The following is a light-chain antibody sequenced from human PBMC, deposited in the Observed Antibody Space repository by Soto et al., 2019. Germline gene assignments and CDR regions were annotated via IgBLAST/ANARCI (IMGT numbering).Light chain of an antibody. Sequence: ETVMTQSPATLSVSPGDRVTLSCRASQSIGTNLLWLQQSPGQPPRLLIYDASNRATGIPARFSGSGSGTEFTLTISSLQSEDFAVYYCQQYNNWPPWTFGQGTKVDIK. CDR2: DAS. J-gene: IGKJ1*01. V-gene: IGKV3D-15*01. CDR1: QSIGTN. CDR3: QQYNNWPPWT.